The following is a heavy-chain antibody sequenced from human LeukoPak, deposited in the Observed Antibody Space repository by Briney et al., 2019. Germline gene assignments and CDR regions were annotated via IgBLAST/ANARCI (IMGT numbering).Heavy chain of an antibody. CDR3: ARARGTMVRGVIIPNWFDP. D-gene: IGHD3-10*01. Sequence: ASVKVSCKASGYTFTSYTMHWVRQAPGQRLEWMGWINAGNGNTKHSQRFQGRVTITRDTSASTAYMELSSLRSEDTAVYYCARARGTMVRGVIIPNWFDPWGREPWSPSPQ. J-gene: IGHJ5*02. V-gene: IGHV1-3*01. CDR1: GYTFTSYT. CDR2: INAGNGNT.